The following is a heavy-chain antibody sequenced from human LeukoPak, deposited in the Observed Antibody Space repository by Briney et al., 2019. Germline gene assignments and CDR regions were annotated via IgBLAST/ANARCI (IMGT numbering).Heavy chain of an antibody. J-gene: IGHJ4*02. CDR3: ARDRGGSYSAIDY. CDR1: GFTFSSYA. V-gene: IGHV3-48*04. CDR2: ISSSSSTI. D-gene: IGHD1-26*01. Sequence: GGSLRLSCAASGFTFSSYAMSWVRQAPGKGLEWVSFISSSSSTIYYADSVKGRFTISRDNAKNSLYLQIKSLRSEDTAVYYCARDRGGSYSAIDYWGQGTLVTVSS.